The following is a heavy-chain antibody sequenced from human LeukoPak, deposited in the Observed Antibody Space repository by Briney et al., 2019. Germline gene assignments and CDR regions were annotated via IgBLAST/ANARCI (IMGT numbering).Heavy chain of an antibody. J-gene: IGHJ4*02. D-gene: IGHD6-13*01. CDR1: GASISSYY. V-gene: IGHV4-59*01. CDR2: LFYSGST. Sequence: SETLSLTCTVSGASISSYYWSWIRQPPGKGLEWIGYLFYSGSTLYNPSLQSRVTISVDTSKNQFSLKLTSVTAADTAVYYCASGPYPAAGTDHQFDYWGQGTLVTVSS. CDR3: ASGPYPAAGTDHQFDY.